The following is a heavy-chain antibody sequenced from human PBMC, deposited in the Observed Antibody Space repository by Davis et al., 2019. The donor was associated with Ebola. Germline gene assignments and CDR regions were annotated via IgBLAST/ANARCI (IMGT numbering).Heavy chain of an antibody. CDR1: GFTFSCYG. Sequence: PGGSLRLSCAAAGFTFSCYGMHWVRQAPGKGLEWLAFIRYDGNNKYYGDSVKGRFTISRDNSRNTLYVQMNSLRAEDTAVYYCAKWGTGYQGWGQGTLVTVSS. CDR2: IRYDGNNK. CDR3: AKWGTGYQG. J-gene: IGHJ4*02. D-gene: IGHD2-2*01. V-gene: IGHV3-30*02.